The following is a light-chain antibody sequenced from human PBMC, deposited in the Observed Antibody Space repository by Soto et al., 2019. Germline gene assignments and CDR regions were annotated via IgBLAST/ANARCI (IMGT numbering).Light chain of an antibody. CDR3: LQHHTYPWT. CDR2: AAS. Sequence: DIQMTQSPFTLSASVVDRVTITCRASQSISSWLAWYQQKPGKAPKRLIYAASNLQSGVPSRFGGSGSGTDFTLTISSVEPEDFATYYCLQHHTYPWTFGQGTKVDNK. J-gene: IGKJ1*01. V-gene: IGKV1-5*01. CDR1: QSISSW.